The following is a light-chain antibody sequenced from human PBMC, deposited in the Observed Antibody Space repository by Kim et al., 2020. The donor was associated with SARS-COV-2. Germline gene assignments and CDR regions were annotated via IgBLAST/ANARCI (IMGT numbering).Light chain of an antibody. Sequence: LRVSLGEPATLFCRASQGVSHNLAWYQQKPGQAPRLLIYGASTRATDIPARFTGSGSGTEFTLTISSLQSEDFAVYFCQQYNHWYSFGQGTKLEI. CDR1: QGVSHN. V-gene: IGKV3-15*01. CDR3: QQYNHWYS. CDR2: GAS. J-gene: IGKJ2*03.